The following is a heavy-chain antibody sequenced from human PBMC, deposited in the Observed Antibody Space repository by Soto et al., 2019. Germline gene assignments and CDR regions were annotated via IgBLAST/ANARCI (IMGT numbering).Heavy chain of an antibody. CDR2: IKSKTDGGTT. J-gene: IGHJ4*02. CDR3: TARCRAAAGTPAHY. Sequence: EVQLVESGGGLVKPGGSLRLSCAASGFTFSNAWMNWVRQAPGKGLEWVGRIKSKTDGGTTDYAAPVKGRFTISRDDSKDTLYLQSNSLTTEDTDVYYCTARCRAAAGTPAHYWGQGSLVTVSS. CDR1: GFTFSNAW. V-gene: IGHV3-15*07. D-gene: IGHD6-13*01.